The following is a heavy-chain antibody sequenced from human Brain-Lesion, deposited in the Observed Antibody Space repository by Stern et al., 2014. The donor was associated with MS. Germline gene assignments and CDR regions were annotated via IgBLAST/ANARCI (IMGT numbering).Heavy chain of an antibody. CDR2: IRVRGTKK. D-gene: IGHD6-19*01. J-gene: IGHJ6*02. Sequence: QVQLVQSGGGVVQPGRSLRLSCAASGFTFISYCMDWVRQAPGKGREWVAGIRVRGTKKNYIESVKGRFTISRDNSKNTLSLQMTSLRAEDTAVYYCAKDKKDSSGWNLYFYGMDVWGQGTTVIVSS. CDR3: AKDKKDSSGWNLYFYGMDV. V-gene: IGHV3-33*06. CDR1: GFTFISYC.